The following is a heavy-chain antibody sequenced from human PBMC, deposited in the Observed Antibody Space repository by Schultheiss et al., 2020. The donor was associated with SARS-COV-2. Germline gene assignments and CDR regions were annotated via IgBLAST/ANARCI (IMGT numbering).Heavy chain of an antibody. D-gene: IGHD1-14*01. Sequence: GGSLRLSCSASGFTFSSYGMHWVRQAPGKGLEWVSSISSSSSYIYYADSVKGRFTISRDNAKNSLYLQMNSLRAEDTAVYYCAREGLTLNYYYGMDVWGQGTTVTVSS. J-gene: IGHJ6*02. V-gene: IGHV3-21*01. CDR3: AREGLTLNYYYGMDV. CDR2: ISSSSSYI. CDR1: GFTFSSYG.